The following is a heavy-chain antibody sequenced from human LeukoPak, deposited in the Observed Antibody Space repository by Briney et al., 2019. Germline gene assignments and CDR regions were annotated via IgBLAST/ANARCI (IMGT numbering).Heavy chain of an antibody. Sequence: PSETLSLTCTVSGGSISSYYWSWVRQPAGKGLEWIGRIYASGSTNYNPSLKSRVTISVDTSKNQFSLKLTSVTAADTAVYYCARHSGHSSTNDAFDIWGQGTMVIVSS. CDR2: IYASGST. J-gene: IGHJ3*02. V-gene: IGHV4-4*07. D-gene: IGHD6-13*01. CDR3: ARHSGHSSTNDAFDI. CDR1: GGSISSYY.